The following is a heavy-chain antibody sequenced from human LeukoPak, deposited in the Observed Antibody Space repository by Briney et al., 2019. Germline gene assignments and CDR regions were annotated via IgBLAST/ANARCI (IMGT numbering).Heavy chain of an antibody. V-gene: IGHV4-34*01. D-gene: IGHD4-23*01. CDR3: AREDDYGGNSAGH. J-gene: IGHJ4*02. Sequence: SETLSLTCAVYGGSFSGYYWSWIRQPPGKGLEWIGEINHSGSTNYNPSLKSRVTISVDTSKNQFSLKLSSATAADTAVYYCAREDDYGGNSAGHWGQGTLVTVSS. CDR2: INHSGST. CDR1: GGSFSGYY.